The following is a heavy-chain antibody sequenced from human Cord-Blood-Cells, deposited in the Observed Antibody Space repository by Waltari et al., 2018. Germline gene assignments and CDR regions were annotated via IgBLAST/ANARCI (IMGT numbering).Heavy chain of an antibody. CDR3: AREDDYSNYGWFYP. V-gene: IGHV6-1*01. CDR1: GDSVSSNSAA. D-gene: IGHD4-4*01. Sequence: QVQLQQSGPGLVKPSQTLSLTCAISGDSVSSNSAAWNWIRQSPSRGLEWLGRTYYRTKRYNDYAVTVKSRITINPDTSKNQFARQLNSVTPEDTAVYYCAREDDYSNYGWFYPWGQGTLVTVSS. J-gene: IGHJ5*02. CDR2: TYYRTKRYN.